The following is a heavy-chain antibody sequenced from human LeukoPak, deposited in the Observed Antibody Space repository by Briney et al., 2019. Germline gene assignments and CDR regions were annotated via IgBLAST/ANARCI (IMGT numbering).Heavy chain of an antibody. D-gene: IGHD5-18*01. Sequence: SETLSLTCIVSGGSISSYYWSWIRQPPGKGLEWIGYIYYSGSTNYNPSLKSRVTISVDTSKNQFSLKLSSVTAADTAVYYCARGERGYSYGAFDYWGQGTLVTVSS. CDR2: IYYSGST. CDR3: ARGERGYSYGAFDY. J-gene: IGHJ4*02. V-gene: IGHV4-59*08. CDR1: GGSISSYY.